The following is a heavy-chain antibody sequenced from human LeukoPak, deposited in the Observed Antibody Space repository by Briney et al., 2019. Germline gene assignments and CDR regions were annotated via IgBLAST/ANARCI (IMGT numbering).Heavy chain of an antibody. V-gene: IGHV3-74*01. D-gene: IGHD3-10*01. CDR1: GFTFSSYW. J-gene: IGHJ4*02. CDR2: INSDGSST. Sequence: PGGSLRLSCAASGFTFSSYWMHWVRQAPGKGLVWVSRINSDGSSTNYADSVKGRFTISRDNAKNTLHLQMNSLRAEDTAVYYCAGGARGSGTASDYWGQGTLVTVSS. CDR3: AGGARGSGTASDY.